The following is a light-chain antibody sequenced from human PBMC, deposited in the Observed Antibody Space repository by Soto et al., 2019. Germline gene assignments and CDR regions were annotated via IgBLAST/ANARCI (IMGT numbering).Light chain of an antibody. V-gene: IGLV2-11*01. CDR1: SSDVGRYNY. J-gene: IGLJ1*01. CDR3: CSFAGSYTFA. Sequence: QSALTQPRSVSGSPGQSVTISCTGASSDVGRYNYVSWYQQHPGKAPKLMIYDVSKRPSGVPDRFSGSKSGNTASLTISGLQAEDEADYYCCSFAGSYTFAFGTGTKVTVL. CDR2: DVS.